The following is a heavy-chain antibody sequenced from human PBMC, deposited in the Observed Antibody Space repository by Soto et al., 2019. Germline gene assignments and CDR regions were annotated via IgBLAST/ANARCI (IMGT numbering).Heavy chain of an antibody. CDR3: ARDRGYDSSGYYQSDYFDY. V-gene: IGHV1-46*03. CDR1: GYTFTSYY. Sequence: ASVKVSCKASGYTFTSYYMHWVRQAPGQGLEWMGIINPSGGSTSYAQKFQGRVTMTRDTSTSTVYMELSSLRSEDTAVYYCARDRGYDSSGYYQSDYFDYWGQGTLVTVSS. CDR2: INPSGGST. J-gene: IGHJ4*02. D-gene: IGHD3-22*01.